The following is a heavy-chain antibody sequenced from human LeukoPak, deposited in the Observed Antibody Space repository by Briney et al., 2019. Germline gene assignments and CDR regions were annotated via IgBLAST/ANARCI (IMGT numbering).Heavy chain of an antibody. Sequence: GASVKVSCKASGYTFTSYDINWVRQATGQGLEWMGWMNPNSGNTGYAQKFQGRVTMTRNTSISTAYMELSSLRSEDTAVYYCARGQRYFDWLYGWFDPWGQGTLVTVSS. CDR1: GYTFTSYD. V-gene: IGHV1-8*01. CDR3: ARGQRYFDWLYGWFDP. CDR2: MNPNSGNT. J-gene: IGHJ5*02. D-gene: IGHD3-9*01.